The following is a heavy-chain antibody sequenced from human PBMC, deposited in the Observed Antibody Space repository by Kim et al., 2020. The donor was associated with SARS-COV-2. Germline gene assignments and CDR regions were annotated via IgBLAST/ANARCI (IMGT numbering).Heavy chain of an antibody. Sequence: YYADSVKGRFTNSRDNSKNTLYLQMNSRRAEDTAVYYCARMPGYYSFDYWGQGTLVTVSS. D-gene: IGHD3-22*01. J-gene: IGHJ4*02. V-gene: IGHV3-33*01. CDR3: ARMPGYYSFDY.